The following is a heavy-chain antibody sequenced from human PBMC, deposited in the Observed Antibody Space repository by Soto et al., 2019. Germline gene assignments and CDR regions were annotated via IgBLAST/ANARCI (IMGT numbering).Heavy chain of an antibody. CDR3: ARVGYSSSWPIFDY. CDR1: GGPISSGDYY. D-gene: IGHD6-13*01. CDR2: IYYSGST. V-gene: IGHV4-30-4*01. Sequence: PSETLSLTCTVSGGPISSGDYYWSWIRQPPGKGLEWIGYIYYSGSTYYNPSLKSRVTISVDTSKNQFSLKLSSVTAADTAVYYCARVGYSSSWPIFDYWGQGTLVTVSS. J-gene: IGHJ4*02.